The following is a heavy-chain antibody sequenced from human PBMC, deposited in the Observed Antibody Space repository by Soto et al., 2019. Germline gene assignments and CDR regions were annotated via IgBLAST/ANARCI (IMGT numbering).Heavy chain of an antibody. J-gene: IGHJ4*02. Sequence: QVHLVESGGGVVQPGRSLRLSCVVSGFNFRSNAMHWVRQVPGKGLEWVAIISDDGSIEYYADSVKGRFTISRDKSKNTVYLQMNRLSFEDTAVYYCAKALDTAMDPLDYWGQGTLVTVSS. CDR3: AKALDTAMDPLDY. CDR2: ISDDGSIE. D-gene: IGHD5-18*01. V-gene: IGHV3-30-3*01. CDR1: GFNFRSNA.